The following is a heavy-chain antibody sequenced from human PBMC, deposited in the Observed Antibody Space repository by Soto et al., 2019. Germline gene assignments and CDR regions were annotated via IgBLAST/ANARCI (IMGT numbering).Heavy chain of an antibody. CDR1: GYTFTSYY. J-gene: IGHJ4*02. CDR2: INPSGGST. D-gene: IGHD3-22*01. CDR3: ARVADYYDSRGVLDY. V-gene: IGHV1-46*01. Sequence: QVQLVQSGAEVKKPGASVKVSCKASGYTFTSYYMHWVRQAPGQGLEWMGIINPSGGSTSYAQKFQGRVTMTRDTSTSKVYMELSSLRSEDTAVYYCARVADYYDSRGVLDYWGQGTLVTVSS.